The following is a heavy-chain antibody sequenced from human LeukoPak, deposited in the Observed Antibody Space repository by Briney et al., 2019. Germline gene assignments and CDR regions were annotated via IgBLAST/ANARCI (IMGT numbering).Heavy chain of an antibody. CDR1: GYTFTGYY. Sequence: ASVKVSCKASGYTFTGYYMHWVRQAPGQGLEWMGWINPNGGGTNYAQKFQGRVTMTRDTSISTAYMELGRLRSDDTAVYYCARALWSAKDAFDIRGQGTMVTVSS. CDR2: INPNGGGT. CDR3: ARALWSAKDAFDI. J-gene: IGHJ3*02. V-gene: IGHV1-2*02. D-gene: IGHD3-10*01.